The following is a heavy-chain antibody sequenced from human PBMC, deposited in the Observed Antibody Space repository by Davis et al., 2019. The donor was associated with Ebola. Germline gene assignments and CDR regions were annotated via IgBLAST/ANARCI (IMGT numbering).Heavy chain of an antibody. CDR1: QFNFTGAW. CDR3: TRDRAYKCFDL. V-gene: IGHV3-7*01. CDR2: TNPDASEK. J-gene: IGHJ5*02. Sequence: PGGSLRLSCAGSQFNFTGAWMNWVRQAPGKGLEWVASTNPDASEKYYVDSARGRFTISRDNAKKSLYLQMNSLRVEDTAIYCTRDRAYKCFDLWGQGTLVTVSS.